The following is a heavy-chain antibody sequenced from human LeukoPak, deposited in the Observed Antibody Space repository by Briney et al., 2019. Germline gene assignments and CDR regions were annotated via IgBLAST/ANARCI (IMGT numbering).Heavy chain of an antibody. CDR2: ISSSDSYI. Sequence: GGSLRLSCAASGFTFSIYNMNWVRQAPGKGLEWVSCISSSDSYIYYADSVKGRFTISRDNAKNSLYLQMNSLRAEDTAVYYCARGKPAHCDVLTAYRAFDYWGQGTLVTVSS. V-gene: IGHV3-21*01. CDR1: GFTFSIYN. J-gene: IGHJ4*02. CDR3: ARGKPAHCDVLTAYRAFDY. D-gene: IGHD3-9*01.